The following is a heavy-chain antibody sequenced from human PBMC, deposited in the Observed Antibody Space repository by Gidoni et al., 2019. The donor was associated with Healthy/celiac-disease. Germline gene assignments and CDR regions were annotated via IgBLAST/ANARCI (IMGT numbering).Heavy chain of an antibody. V-gene: IGHV2-26*01. D-gene: IGHD1-26*01. J-gene: IGHJ5*02. CDR3: ARIKVGATPTGWFDP. CDR1: GFSLSNARMG. CDR2: IFSNDEK. Sequence: QVTLKESGPVLVKPTETLTLTCTVSGFSLSNARMGVSWIRQPPGKALEWLAHIFSNDEKSYSTSLKSMLTISKDTSKSQVVLTMTNMDPVDTATYYCARIKVGATPTGWFDPWGQGTLVTVSS.